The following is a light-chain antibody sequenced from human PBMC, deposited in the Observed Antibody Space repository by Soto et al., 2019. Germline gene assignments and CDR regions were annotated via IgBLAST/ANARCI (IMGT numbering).Light chain of an antibody. CDR2: DVN. J-gene: IGLJ2*01. Sequence: QSALTQPASVSGSPGQSITISCTGTSSDIGAYNFVSWYQQHPGKAPKLMLYDVNIRPSGVSNLFSGSKSGNTASLTISGLQAEDEAAYYCSSWTTSTTMIFGGGTKLTVL. V-gene: IGLV2-14*03. CDR3: SSWTTSTTMI. CDR1: SSDIGAYNF.